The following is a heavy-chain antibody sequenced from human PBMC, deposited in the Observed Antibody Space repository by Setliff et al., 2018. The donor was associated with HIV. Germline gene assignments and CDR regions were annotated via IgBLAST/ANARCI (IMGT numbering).Heavy chain of an antibody. J-gene: IGHJ4*02. CDR2: ISYSGIS. Sequence: PSETLSLTCTVSGGSITGHYWSWIRQPPGKGPEWIGYISYSGISNYNPSLKSRVTISVDTSKNQFSLKLSSVTAADTAVYYCARDHTSGSLDFWGQGTLVTVSS. D-gene: IGHD3-10*01. V-gene: IGHV4-59*11. CDR1: GGSITGHY. CDR3: ARDHTSGSLDF.